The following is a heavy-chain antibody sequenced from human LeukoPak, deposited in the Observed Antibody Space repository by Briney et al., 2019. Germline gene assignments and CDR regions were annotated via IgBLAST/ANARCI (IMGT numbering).Heavy chain of an antibody. CDR1: GFTFSSYG. D-gene: IGHD6-6*01. J-gene: IGHJ3*02. CDR3: AKIVGSSSVAFDI. V-gene: IGHV3-30*02. CDR2: IRYDGSNK. Sequence: AGGSLRLSCAASGFTFSSYGMHWVRQAPGKGLEWVAFIRYDGSNKYYADSVKGRFTISRDNSKNTLYLQMNSLRAEDTAVYYCAKIVGSSSVAFDIWGQGTMVTVSS.